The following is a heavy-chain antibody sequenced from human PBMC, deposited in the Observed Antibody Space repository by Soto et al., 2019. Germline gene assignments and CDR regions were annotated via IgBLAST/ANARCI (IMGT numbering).Heavy chain of an antibody. Sequence: QVQLVESGGGVVQPGRSLRLSCAASGFTFSRYGMNWVRQAPGKGLEWVAVISYDGNKKYYVDSVQGRFTISRDNVRNTLYLEMNNLRSEDTAVYYCAKDKQQVVLSHWFDPWGQGTLVTVSS. CDR2: ISYDGNKK. V-gene: IGHV3-30*18. CDR1: GFTFSRYG. CDR3: AKDKQQVVLSHWFDP. D-gene: IGHD6-13*01. J-gene: IGHJ5*02.